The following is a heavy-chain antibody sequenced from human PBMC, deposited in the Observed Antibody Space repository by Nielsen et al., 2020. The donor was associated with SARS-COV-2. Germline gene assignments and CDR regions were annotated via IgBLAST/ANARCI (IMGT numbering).Heavy chain of an antibody. Sequence: GESLKISCAGSGFTFSSYYFNWVRQAPGKGLMWVSRINTDGSRSAYADAVKGRFTISRDNARDTLYLQMNRLSAEDTALYYCVRVRDDGHYYDTGPFDYWGQGALVTVSS. D-gene: IGHD3-22*01. CDR3: VRVRDDGHYYDTGPFDY. CDR1: GFTFSSYY. J-gene: IGHJ4*02. CDR2: INTDGSRS. V-gene: IGHV3-74*01.